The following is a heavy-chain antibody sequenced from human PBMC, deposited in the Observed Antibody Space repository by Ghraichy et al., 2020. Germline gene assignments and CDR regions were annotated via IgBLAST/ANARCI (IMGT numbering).Heavy chain of an antibody. CDR3: PRHVLNGNLADYFDN. CDR2: IYYSGTI. V-gene: IGHV4-39*01. D-gene: IGHD2-8*01. CDR1: GHSIDNYTHY. J-gene: IGHJ4*02. Sequence: SETLSLTCNVFGHSIDNYTHYWGWIRQTPGGGLEGIGSIYYSGTIPYSPTLRSRETMSVDASKNQFSLKLSSVTAADTAVYYCPRHVLNGNLADYFDNWGQGTLVSVSS.